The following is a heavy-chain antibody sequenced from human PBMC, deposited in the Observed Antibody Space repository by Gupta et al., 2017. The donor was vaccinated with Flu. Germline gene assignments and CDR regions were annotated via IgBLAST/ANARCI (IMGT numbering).Heavy chain of an antibody. CDR2: ISGSGGTT. D-gene: IGHD3-22*01. CDR3: AKNRGVYYSSTDS. CDR1: GFTFSSSA. J-gene: IGHJ4*02. Sequence: EVQLFDSGGGLVQPGGSLRLSCAASGFTFSSSAMSWVRQAPGKGLGWVSVISGSGGTTFFADSVKGRFTISRDNSKNTLYLQMNSLRAEDTAVYYCAKNRGVYYSSTDSWGQGTLVTVSS. V-gene: IGHV3-23*01.